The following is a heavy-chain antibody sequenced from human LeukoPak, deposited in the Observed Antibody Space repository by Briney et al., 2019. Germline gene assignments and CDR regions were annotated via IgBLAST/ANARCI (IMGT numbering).Heavy chain of an antibody. Sequence: SETLSLTCTVSGGSISSGSYYWSWIRQPAGKGLEWIGRTYTSGSTNYNPSLKSRVTISVDTSKNQFSLKLSSVTAADTAVYYCAGFLTYYYDSSGPPEAFDIWGQGTMVTVSS. CDR1: GGSISSGSYY. CDR3: AGFLTYYYDSSGPPEAFDI. CDR2: TYTSGST. V-gene: IGHV4-61*02. J-gene: IGHJ3*02. D-gene: IGHD3-22*01.